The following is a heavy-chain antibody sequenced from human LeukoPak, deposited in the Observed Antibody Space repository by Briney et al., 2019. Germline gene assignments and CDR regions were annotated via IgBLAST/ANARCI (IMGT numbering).Heavy chain of an antibody. Sequence: ETLSLTCTVSGGSISSGGYYWSWIRQAPGKGLEWVSTIIDSGNSLYYADSVEGRFTISRDNSKNTLYLQMNSLRAGDTAVYYCAKDPIFSGSYGVFDSWGQGTLVTVSS. CDR1: GGSISSGGYY. D-gene: IGHD1-26*01. CDR3: AKDPIFSGSYGVFDS. CDR2: IIDSGNSL. J-gene: IGHJ4*02. V-gene: IGHV3-23*01.